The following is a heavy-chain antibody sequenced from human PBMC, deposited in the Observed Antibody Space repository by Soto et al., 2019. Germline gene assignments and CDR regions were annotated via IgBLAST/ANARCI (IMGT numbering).Heavy chain of an antibody. Sequence: ASVKVSCKASGYTFTSYDINWVRQATGQGLEWMGWMNPNSGNTGYAQKFQGRVTMTRNTSISTAYMELSSLRSEDTAVYYCARVLRYSDWSSYGMDVWGQGTTVTVSS. CDR2: MNPNSGNT. V-gene: IGHV1-8*01. J-gene: IGHJ6*02. CDR3: ARVLRYSDWSSYGMDV. D-gene: IGHD3-9*01. CDR1: GYTFTSYD.